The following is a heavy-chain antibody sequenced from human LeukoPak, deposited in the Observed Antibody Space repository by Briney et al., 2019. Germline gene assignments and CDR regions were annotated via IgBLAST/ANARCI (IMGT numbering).Heavy chain of an antibody. CDR2: IYYSGST. Sequence: SETLSLTCTVSGGSISSSSYYWGWIRQPPGKGLEWIGSIYYSGSTYYNPSLKSRVTISVDTSKNQFSLKLSSVTAADTAVYYCARGVRLHYYYGMDVWGQGTTVTVSS. CDR3: ARGVRLHYYYGMDV. V-gene: IGHV4-39*07. CDR1: GGSISSSSYY. J-gene: IGHJ6*02.